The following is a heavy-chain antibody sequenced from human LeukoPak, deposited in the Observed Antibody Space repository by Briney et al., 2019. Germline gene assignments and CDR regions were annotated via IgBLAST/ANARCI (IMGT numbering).Heavy chain of an antibody. CDR3: ARVVIGYSYGSYFDY. Sequence: SETLSLTCAVYGGSFSGYYWSWIRQPPGKGLEWIGYIYYSGSTNYNPSLKSRVTISVDTSKNQFSLKLSSVTAADTAVYYCARVVIGYSYGSYFDYWGQGTLVTVSS. V-gene: IGHV4-59*01. D-gene: IGHD5-18*01. J-gene: IGHJ4*02. CDR2: IYYSGST. CDR1: GGSFSGYY.